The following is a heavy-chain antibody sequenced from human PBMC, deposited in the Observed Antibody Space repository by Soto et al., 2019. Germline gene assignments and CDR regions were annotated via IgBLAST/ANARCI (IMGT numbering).Heavy chain of an antibody. CDR3: ERDMYSRYFEPSGLDV. CDR2: ISTGSSSI. Sequence: GGSLRLSCAASGFTFSGYSMNWVRQAPGKGLEWVSFISTGSSSIYYADSVKGRFTISRDDAKNSLFLQMNSLREEDTAVYYCERDMYSRYFEPSGLDVWGQGNSVTVSS. V-gene: IGHV3-48*02. CDR1: GFTFSGYS. J-gene: IGHJ6*02. D-gene: IGHD3-9*01.